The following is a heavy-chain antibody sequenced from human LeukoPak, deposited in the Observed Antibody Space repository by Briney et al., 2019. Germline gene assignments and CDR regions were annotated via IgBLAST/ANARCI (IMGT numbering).Heavy chain of an antibody. CDR2: IYYSGST. V-gene: IGHV4-61*01. Sequence: SETLSLTCTVSGGSVSSGTYYWSWIRQPPGEGLEWIGYIYYSGSTNYNPSLKSRVTISVDTSKNQFSLKLSSVTAADTAVYYCARDLGYSSKNWGQGTLVTVSS. D-gene: IGHD5-18*01. CDR1: GGSVSSGTYY. CDR3: ARDLGYSSKN. J-gene: IGHJ4*02.